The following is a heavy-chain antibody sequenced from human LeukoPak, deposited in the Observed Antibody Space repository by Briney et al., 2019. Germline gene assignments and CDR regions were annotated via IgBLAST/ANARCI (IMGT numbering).Heavy chain of an antibody. CDR3: ARAYNYDFWSGYDQPPGWFDP. CDR1: GGSISSYY. D-gene: IGHD3-3*01. Sequence: SETLSLTCTVSGGSISSYYWSWIRQPPGKGLEWIGYIYYSGSTNYNPSLKSRVTISVDTSKNQFSLKLSSVTAADTAVYYCARAYNYDFWSGYDQPPGWFDPWGQGTLVTVSS. J-gene: IGHJ5*02. V-gene: IGHV4-59*01. CDR2: IYYSGST.